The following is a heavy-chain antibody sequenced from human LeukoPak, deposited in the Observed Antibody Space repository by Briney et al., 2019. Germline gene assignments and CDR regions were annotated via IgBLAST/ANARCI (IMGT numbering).Heavy chain of an antibody. J-gene: IGHJ5*02. CDR2: INWNGGST. CDR3: ARGDSSGWYYWFDP. D-gene: IGHD6-19*01. Sequence: GGSLRLSSAVSGFTFDDYGMSWVRQAPGKGLEWVSGINWNGGSTGYADSVKGRFTISRDNAKNSLHLQMNSLRAEDTALYYCARGDSSGWYYWFDPWGQGTLVTVSS. CDR1: GFTFDDYG. V-gene: IGHV3-20*04.